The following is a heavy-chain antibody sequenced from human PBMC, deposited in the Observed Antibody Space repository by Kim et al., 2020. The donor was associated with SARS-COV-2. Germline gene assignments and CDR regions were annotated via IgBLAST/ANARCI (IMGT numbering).Heavy chain of an antibody. CDR1: GYTFTSYY. V-gene: IGHV1-46*01. D-gene: IGHD2-2*01. CDR2: INPSGGST. J-gene: IGHJ4*02. CDR3: ARDSSIVVVPAALGGDY. Sequence: ASVKVSCKASGYTFTSYYMHWVRQAPGQGLEWMGIINPSGGSTSYAQKFQGRVTMTRDTSTSTVYMELSSLRSEDTAVYYCARDSSIVVVPAALGGDYWGQGTLVTVSS.